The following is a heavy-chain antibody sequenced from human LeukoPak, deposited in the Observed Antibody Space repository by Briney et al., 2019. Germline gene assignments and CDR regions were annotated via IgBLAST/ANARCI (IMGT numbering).Heavy chain of an antibody. CDR1: GFTFSNYW. D-gene: IGHD1-26*01. Sequence: GGSLRLSCAASGFTFSNYWIHWVRQAPGKGLVWVSRISSDGTGTIYADSVKGRFTLSRDNANNTLYLQMNSLRAEDTAVYYCARGRIVGGNMFDSWGQGTLVIVSS. CDR3: ARGRIVGGNMFDS. CDR2: ISSDGTGT. V-gene: IGHV3-74*01. J-gene: IGHJ5*01.